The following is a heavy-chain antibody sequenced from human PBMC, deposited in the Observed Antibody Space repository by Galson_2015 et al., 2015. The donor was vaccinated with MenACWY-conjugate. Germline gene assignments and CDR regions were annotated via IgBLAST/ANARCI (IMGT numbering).Heavy chain of an antibody. J-gene: IGHJ4*02. V-gene: IGHV1-2*06. Sequence: SVKVSCKASGNSFTVYYFHWVRQAPGQGLEWMGRINPNSGGGNYALKFQGRVTMTRDTSVSTTYMELNRLTPDDTAVYYCARGPLRAAGDSFDSWGQGTLVTVS. CDR3: ARGPLRAAGDSFDS. CDR1: GNSFTVYY. D-gene: IGHD6-13*01. CDR2: INPNSGGG.